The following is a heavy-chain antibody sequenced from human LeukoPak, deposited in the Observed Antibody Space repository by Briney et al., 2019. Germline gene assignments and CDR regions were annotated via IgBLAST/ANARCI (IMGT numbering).Heavy chain of an antibody. D-gene: IGHD2/OR15-2a*01. V-gene: IGHV3-30*18. Sequence: GGSLTLSCAASGFTFSRYGMHWVRPAPGKGREWVAVILYDGSNTNYADSVKGRFTVSIDNSKNTRYLQMNSLRAEDTAVYYCAKEGTTGWFDPWGQGTLVTVSS. CDR3: AKEGTTGWFDP. CDR2: ILYDGSNT. CDR1: GFTFSRYG. J-gene: IGHJ5*02.